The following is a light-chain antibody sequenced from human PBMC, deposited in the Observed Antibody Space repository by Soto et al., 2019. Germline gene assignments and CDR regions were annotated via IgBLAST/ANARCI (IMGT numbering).Light chain of an antibody. J-gene: IGLJ3*02. CDR1: SSNIGAGYD. CDR2: GNN. V-gene: IGLV1-40*01. CDR3: QSSDRSMSVRV. Sequence: QSVLTQPPSVSGAPGQRVTISCTGSSSNIGAGYDVHWYHQLPGTAPKLLIYGNNNRPSGVPDRFSGSRSGTSASLAITGLQAEDEDADYCQSSDRSMSVRVFGGGTKLTVL.